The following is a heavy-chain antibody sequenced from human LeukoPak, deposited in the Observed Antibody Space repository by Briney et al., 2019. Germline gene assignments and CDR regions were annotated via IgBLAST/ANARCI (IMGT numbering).Heavy chain of an antibody. J-gene: IGHJ1*01. D-gene: IGHD3-22*01. Sequence: ASVKVSCKASGYTFTGYYMHWVRQAPGQGLGWMGWINPNSGGTNYAQKFQGRVTMTRDTSISTAYMELSRLRSDDTAVYYCARGEYYYDSSGYYSLWGQGTLVTVYS. CDR3: ARGEYYYDSSGYYSL. V-gene: IGHV1-2*02. CDR1: GYTFTGYY. CDR2: INPNSGGT.